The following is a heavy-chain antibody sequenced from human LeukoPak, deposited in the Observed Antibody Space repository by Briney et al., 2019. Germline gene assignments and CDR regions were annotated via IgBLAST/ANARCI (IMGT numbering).Heavy chain of an antibody. CDR3: ARGRSNHYGMDV. J-gene: IGHJ6*02. CDR1: GGSVSSGSYY. D-gene: IGHD1-26*01. Sequence: SETLSLTCTVSGGSVSSGSYYWSWIRQPPGKGLEWIGYIYYNGNTNYSPSLKSRVTMSVDTSKNLFSLKVSSVTAADTAVYYCARGRSNHYGMDVWGQGTTVTVSS. CDR2: IYYNGNT. V-gene: IGHV4-61*01.